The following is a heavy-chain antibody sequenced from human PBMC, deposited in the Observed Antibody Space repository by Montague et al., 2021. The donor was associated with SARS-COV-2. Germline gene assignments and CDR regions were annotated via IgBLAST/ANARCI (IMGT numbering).Heavy chain of an antibody. CDR3: AREGLHNWFDP. V-gene: IGHV4-4*07. J-gene: IGHJ5*02. Sequence: KYNPSLESRVTMSIDTSKNQFSLKLRSVTAADTAVYFCAREGLHNWFDPWGQGTLVIVSS.